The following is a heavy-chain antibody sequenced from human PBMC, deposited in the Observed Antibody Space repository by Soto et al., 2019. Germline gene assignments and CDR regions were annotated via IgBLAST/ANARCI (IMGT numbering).Heavy chain of an antibody. V-gene: IGHV1-2*02. Sequence: AAVKVSCKASGYTFTGYYMHWVRQAPGQGLEWMGWINPNSGGTNYAQKFQGRVTMTRDTSISTAYMELSRLRSDDTAVYYCAREQIAEPYYYYGMDVWGQGTTVTVSS. CDR3: AREQIAEPYYYYGMDV. CDR2: INPNSGGT. CDR1: GYTFTGYY. D-gene: IGHD6-13*01. J-gene: IGHJ6*02.